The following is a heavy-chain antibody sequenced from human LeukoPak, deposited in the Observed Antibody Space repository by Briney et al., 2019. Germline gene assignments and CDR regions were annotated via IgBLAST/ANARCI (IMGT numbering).Heavy chain of an antibody. CDR3: ARDWAAAAAFDY. CDR1: GFTFSSYS. CDR2: ISSSSSYI. D-gene: IGHD6-13*01. J-gene: IGHJ4*02. V-gene: IGHV3-21*01. Sequence: GGSLRLSCAASGFTFSSYSMNWVRQAPGKWLEWVSSISSSSSYIYYADSVKGRFTISRDNAKNSLYLQMNSLRAEDTAVYYCARDWAAAAAFDYWGQGTLVTVSS.